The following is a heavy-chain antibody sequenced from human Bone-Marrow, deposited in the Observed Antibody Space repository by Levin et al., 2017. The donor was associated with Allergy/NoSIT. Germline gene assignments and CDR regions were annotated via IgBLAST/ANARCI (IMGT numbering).Heavy chain of an antibody. CDR2: ISSSSSTI. D-gene: IGHD4-17*01. V-gene: IGHV3-48*04. CDR1: GFTFSSYS. Sequence: QAGGSLRLSCAASGFTFSSYSMNWVRQAPGKGLEWVSYISSSSSTIYYADSVKGRFTISRDNAKNSLYLQMNSLRAEDTAVYYCARKRPMTTVTLNPNTDAFDIWGQGTMVTVSS. CDR3: ARKRPMTTVTLNPNTDAFDI. J-gene: IGHJ3*02.